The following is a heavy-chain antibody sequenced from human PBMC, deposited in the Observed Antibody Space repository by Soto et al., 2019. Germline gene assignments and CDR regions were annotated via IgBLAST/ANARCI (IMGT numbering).Heavy chain of an antibody. CDR2: IYYSGST. D-gene: IGHD1-26*01. V-gene: IGHV4-30-4*01. Sequence: QVQLQESGPGLVKPSQTLSLTCTVPGGSISSGDYYWSWIRQPPGKGLEWIGYIYYSGSTNYKPSLSSRVTISVDTATNQFTLKLRAVTAEDTAVYYCDRLVESGDTIEFDRGGRGTLVTVSS. CDR3: DRLVESGDTIEFDR. CDR1: GGSISSGDYY. J-gene: IGHJ2*01.